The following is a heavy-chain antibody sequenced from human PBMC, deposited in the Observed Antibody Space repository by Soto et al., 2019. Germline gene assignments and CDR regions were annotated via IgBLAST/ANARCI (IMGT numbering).Heavy chain of an antibody. D-gene: IGHD5-12*01. CDR1: GFRFSGFA. J-gene: IGHJ4*02. Sequence: QVQLVESGGGVLQPGASLRLSCAASGFRFSGFAMHWVRQAPGKGLEWVAVTSFDASENFYVDSVKGRFSISRDDSHNTVFLQMNGLRPEDTGIYYCARDLGGYVHLWDKSNYWGQGTLVNVSS. CDR2: TSFDASEN. CDR3: ARDLGGYVHLWDKSNY. V-gene: IGHV3-30*04.